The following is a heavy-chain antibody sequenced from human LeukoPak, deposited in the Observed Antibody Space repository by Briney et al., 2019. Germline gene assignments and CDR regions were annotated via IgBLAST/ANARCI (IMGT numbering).Heavy chain of an antibody. D-gene: IGHD3-3*01. CDR3: TSFGVVGTTYYFDY. J-gene: IGHJ4*02. CDR2: IRSKAYGGTT. V-gene: IGHV3-49*04. Sequence: QAGGSLRLSCTASGFTFGDYVMSWVRQAPGKGLEWVGFIRSKAYGGTTEYAASVKGRFTISRDDSKSIACLQMNSLKTEDTAVYYCTSFGVVGTTYYFDYWGQGTLVTVSS. CDR1: GFTFGDYV.